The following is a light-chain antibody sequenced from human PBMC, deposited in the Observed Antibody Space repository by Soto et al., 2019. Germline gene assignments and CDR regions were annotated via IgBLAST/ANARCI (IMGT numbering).Light chain of an antibody. CDR2: GNS. CDR1: SSNIGAGYD. Sequence: QLVLTPPSVSGAPGQRVTISCTGSSSNIGAGYDVHWYQQLPGTAPKLLIYGNSNRPSGVPDRFSGSKSGTSASLAITGLQAEDEADYYCQSYDSSLSGSIFGGGTKVTVL. CDR3: QSYDSSLSGSI. J-gene: IGLJ2*01. V-gene: IGLV1-40*01.